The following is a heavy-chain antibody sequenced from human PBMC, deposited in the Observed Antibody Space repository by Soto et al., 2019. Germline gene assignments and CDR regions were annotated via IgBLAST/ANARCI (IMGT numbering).Heavy chain of an antibody. D-gene: IGHD3-3*01. Sequence: EVQLVESGGGLAQPGRSLRLSCATSGFTFDDYAMHWVRLAPGKGLEWVSGISWDGGTIGYADSVKGRFTISRDNAKKSLFMEMNTLRPEDTAIYFCAKDLFQYDFWSGYQKWGQGTLVTVSS. CDR3: AKDLFQYDFWSGYQK. CDR1: GFTFDDYA. CDR2: ISWDGGTI. J-gene: IGHJ4*02. V-gene: IGHV3-9*01.